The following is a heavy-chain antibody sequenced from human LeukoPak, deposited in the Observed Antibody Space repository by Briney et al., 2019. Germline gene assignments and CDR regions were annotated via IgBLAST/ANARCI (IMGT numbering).Heavy chain of an antibody. CDR2: ISYDGSNE. V-gene: IGHV3-30*18. CDR3: AKDSSGTHLDY. D-gene: IGHD3-22*01. CDR1: GFTLSSYD. J-gene: IGHJ4*02. Sequence: GGSLRLSCAASGFTLSSYDMHWVRQAPGKGLEWVAVISYDGSNEYYADSVKGRFTISRDNSKNTLYLQMNSLRAEDTAVYYCAKDSSGTHLDYWGQGTLVTVSS.